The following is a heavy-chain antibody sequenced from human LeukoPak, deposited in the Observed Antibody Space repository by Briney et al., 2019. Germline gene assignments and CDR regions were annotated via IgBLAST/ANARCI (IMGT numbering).Heavy chain of an antibody. CDR2: INPTGTRA. Sequence: GSSVKVSCKTIGGRFKSYGFSWVRQAPGQGLEWVGLINPTGTRALYAQKFQGRVTLTRDMSTTTDYMELSSLTSEDTAVYYCARDNSVGGIAWWFDPWGQGTLVTVSS. D-gene: IGHD3-10*01. J-gene: IGHJ5*02. CDR1: GGRFKSYG. CDR3: ARDNSVGGIAWWFDP. V-gene: IGHV1-46*02.